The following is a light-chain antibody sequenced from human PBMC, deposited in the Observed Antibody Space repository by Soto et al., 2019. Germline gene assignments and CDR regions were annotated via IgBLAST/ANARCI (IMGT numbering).Light chain of an antibody. V-gene: IGLV2-14*01. Sequence: QSALTQPASVSGSPGQSITISCTGTSSDVGGYNYVSWYQQHPGKAPKLIIYEVSNRPSGVSNRFSGSKSGNTASLTISGLHAEYEADYACNSYKIKATGVFGTGTKLTVL. CDR2: EVS. CDR1: SSDVGGYNY. J-gene: IGLJ1*01. CDR3: NSYKIKATGV.